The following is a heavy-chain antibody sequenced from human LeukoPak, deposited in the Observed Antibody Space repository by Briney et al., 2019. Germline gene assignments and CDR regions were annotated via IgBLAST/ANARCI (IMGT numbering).Heavy chain of an antibody. Sequence: ASVKVSCKASGYTFTSYGISWVRQAPGQGLEWMGWISAYNGNTNYAQKLQGRVTMTTDTSTSTAYMELRSLRSDDTAVYYCARTIDSSGYDDAFDIWGQGTMVTVSS. CDR2: ISAYNGNT. V-gene: IGHV1-18*01. J-gene: IGHJ3*02. D-gene: IGHD3-22*01. CDR1: GYTFTSYG. CDR3: ARTIDSSGYDDAFDI.